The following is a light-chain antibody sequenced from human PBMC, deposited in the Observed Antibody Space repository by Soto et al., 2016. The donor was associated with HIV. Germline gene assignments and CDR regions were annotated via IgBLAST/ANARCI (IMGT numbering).Light chain of an antibody. CDR3: QVWDSDSLHPGV. CDR1: NIGGKS. V-gene: IGLV3-21*03. Sequence: SYVLTQPPSVSVAPGKTARISCGGNNIGGKSVHWYQQKPRQAPVLVVYDTSNRPSGIPERFSGSNSGNTATLIITRVEAGDEADYYCQVWDSDSLHPGVFGGGTRLTVL. J-gene: IGLJ3*02. CDR2: DTS.